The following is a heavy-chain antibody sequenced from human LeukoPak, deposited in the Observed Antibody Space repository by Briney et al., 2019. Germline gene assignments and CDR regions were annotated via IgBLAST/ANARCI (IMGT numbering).Heavy chain of an antibody. D-gene: IGHD5-18*01. J-gene: IGHJ4*02. V-gene: IGHV3-30*03. Sequence: GGSLRLSCAASGFTSRSYWMHWVRQAPGKGLEWVAVISSDGSYKYYADSVKGRFTISRDNSKNTLYLQMNSLIPEDTAVYYCARQYISGQWYFDYWGQGTLVTVSS. CDR1: GFTSRSYW. CDR2: ISSDGSYK. CDR3: ARQYISGQWYFDY.